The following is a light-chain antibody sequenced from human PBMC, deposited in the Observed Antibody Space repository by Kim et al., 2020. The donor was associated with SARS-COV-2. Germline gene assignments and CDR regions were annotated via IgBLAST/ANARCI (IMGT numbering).Light chain of an antibody. CDR1: KLGDKY. CDR3: QAWGSSTAV. Sequence: SYELTQPPSVSVSPGQTATITCSGDKLGDKYVCWYQQKPGQSPVLVISQDSKRPSGIPDRFSGSNSGNTATLTISGTQTMDEADYSWQAWGSSTAVFGGG. V-gene: IGLV3-1*01. J-gene: IGLJ3*02. CDR2: QDS.